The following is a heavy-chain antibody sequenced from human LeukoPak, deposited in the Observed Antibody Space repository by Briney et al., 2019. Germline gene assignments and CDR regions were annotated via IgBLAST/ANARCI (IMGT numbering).Heavy chain of an antibody. CDR3: ARGMVREGSRYHVYFDY. D-gene: IGHD3-10*01. CDR1: GYTFTGYY. CDR2: INPNSGGT. Sequence: GASVKVSCKASGYTFTGYYMHWVRQAPGQGLEWVGRINPNSGGTNYAQKFQGRVTMTRDTSISTAYMELSRLRSDDTAVYYCARGMVREGSRYHVYFDYWGQGTLVTVSS. J-gene: IGHJ4*02. V-gene: IGHV1-2*06.